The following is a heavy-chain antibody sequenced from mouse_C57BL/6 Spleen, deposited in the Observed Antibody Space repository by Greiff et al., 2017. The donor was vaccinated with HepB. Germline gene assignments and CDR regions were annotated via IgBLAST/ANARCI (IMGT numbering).Heavy chain of an antibody. CDR1: GYTFTSYW. Sequence: QVQLQQPGAELVMPGASVKLSCKASGYTFTSYWMHWVKQRPGQGLEWIGEIDPSDSYTNYNQKFKGKSTLTVDKSSSTAYMQLSSLTSEDSAVYYCARRRLGFYWYFDVWGTGTTVTVSS. J-gene: IGHJ1*03. CDR3: ARRRLGFYWYFDV. CDR2: IDPSDSYT. D-gene: IGHD2-4*01. V-gene: IGHV1-69*01.